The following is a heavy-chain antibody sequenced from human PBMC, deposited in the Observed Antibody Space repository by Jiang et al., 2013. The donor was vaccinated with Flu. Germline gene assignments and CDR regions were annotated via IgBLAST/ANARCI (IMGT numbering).Heavy chain of an antibody. D-gene: IGHD5-18*01. CDR3: ARVPLGVVDTAMVNNY. J-gene: IGHJ4*02. V-gene: IGHV3-30*01. CDR1: GFTFSSYA. Sequence: RSLRLSCAASGFTFSSYAMHWVRQAPGKGLEWVAVISYDGSNKYYADSVKGRFTISRDNSKNTLYLQMNSLRAEDTAVYYCARVPLGVVDTAMVNNYWGQGTLVTVSS. CDR2: ISYDGSNK.